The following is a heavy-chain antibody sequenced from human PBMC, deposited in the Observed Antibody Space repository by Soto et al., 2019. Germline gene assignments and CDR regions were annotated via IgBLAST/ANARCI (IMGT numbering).Heavy chain of an antibody. D-gene: IGHD6-13*01. CDR2: ISYDGSNK. CDR3: AKSPYSSSWTTLDY. J-gene: IGHJ4*02. CDR1: GFTFSSYG. Sequence: GGSLRLSCAASGFTFSSYGMHWVRQAPGKGLEWVAVISYDGSNKYYADSVKGRFTISRDNSKNTLYLQMNSLRAEDTAVYYCAKSPYSSSWTTLDYWGQGTLVTVSS. V-gene: IGHV3-30*18.